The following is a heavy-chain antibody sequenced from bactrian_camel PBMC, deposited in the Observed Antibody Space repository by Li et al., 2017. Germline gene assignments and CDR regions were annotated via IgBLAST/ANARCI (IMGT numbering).Heavy chain of an antibody. J-gene: IGHJ6*01. CDR3: AAGRTCLTSDFGY. CDR2: ISSDGRT. V-gene: IGHV3S55*01. Sequence: HVQLVESGGGSVQAGGSLILACAASGFTFEDSDMGWYRQVPGNECVMVATISSDGRTDYADSAKGRFTISRDNDKNTLYLQMNSLKPEDTAMYYCAAGRTCLTSDFGYWGQGTQVTVS. CDR1: GFTFEDSD. D-gene: IGHD6*01.